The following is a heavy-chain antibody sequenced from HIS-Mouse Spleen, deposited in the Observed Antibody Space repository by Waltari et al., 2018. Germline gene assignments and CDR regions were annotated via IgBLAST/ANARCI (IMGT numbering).Heavy chain of an antibody. Sequence: QLQLQESGPGLVKPSETLSLTCTVSGCSISSSSYSLAWIRQPPGKGLEWIGSIYYSGSTYYNPSIKSRVTISVDTSKNQFSLKLSSVTAADTAVYYCAREIPYSSSWYDWYFDLWGRGTLVTVSS. CDR1: GCSISSSSYS. CDR2: IYYSGST. J-gene: IGHJ2*01. V-gene: IGHV4-39*07. D-gene: IGHD6-13*01. CDR3: AREIPYSSSWYDWYFDL.